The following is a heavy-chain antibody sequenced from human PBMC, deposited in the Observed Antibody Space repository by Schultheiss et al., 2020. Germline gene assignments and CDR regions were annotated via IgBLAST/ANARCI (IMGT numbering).Heavy chain of an antibody. CDR1: GFSIDDYA. V-gene: IGHV3-9*01. J-gene: IGHJ6*02. D-gene: IGHD2-2*01. CDR2: ISWNSGSI. CDR3: ARTIEVPDYYYYAMDV. Sequence: GGSLRLSCAASGFSIDDYAMHWVRQVPGKGLEWVSSISWNSGSIGYVDSVKGRFTISRDNAQNSLYLQMNSLRDEDTAVYYCARTIEVPDYYYYAMDVWGQETTVTVSS.